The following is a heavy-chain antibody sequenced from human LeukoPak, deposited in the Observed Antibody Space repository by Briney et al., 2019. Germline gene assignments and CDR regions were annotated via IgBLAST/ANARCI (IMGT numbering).Heavy chain of an antibody. Sequence: SETLSLTCAVYGGSFSGYYWSWIRQPPGKGLEWIGEINHSGSTNYNPSPKSRVTISVDTSKNQFSLKLSSVTAADTAVYYCARGTSIAVAGTWGKALGPQYYYGMDVWGQGTTVTVSS. CDR2: INHSGST. J-gene: IGHJ6*02. V-gene: IGHV4-34*01. D-gene: IGHD6-19*01. CDR1: GGSFSGYY. CDR3: ARGTSIAVAGTWGKALGPQYYYGMDV.